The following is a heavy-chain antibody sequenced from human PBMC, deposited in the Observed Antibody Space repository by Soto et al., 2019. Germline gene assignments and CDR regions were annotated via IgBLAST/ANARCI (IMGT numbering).Heavy chain of an antibody. CDR2: ISYDGSNK. V-gene: IGHV3-30*03. J-gene: IGHJ4*02. CDR3: ALWLNSYSSGWYNYFDY. CDR1: GFTFSSYG. D-gene: IGHD6-19*01. Sequence: PGGSLRLSCAASGFTFSSYGMHWVRQAPGKGLEWVAVISYDGSNKYYADSVKGRFTISRDNSKNTLYLQMNSLRAEDTAVYYCALWLNSYSSGWYNYFDYWGQGTLVTVSS.